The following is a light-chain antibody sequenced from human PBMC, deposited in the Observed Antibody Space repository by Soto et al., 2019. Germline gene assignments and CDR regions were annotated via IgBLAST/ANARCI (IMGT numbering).Light chain of an antibody. CDR1: QNIRNY. Sequence: DIPMTQSPSSLSASVGDRVTITCRASQNIRNYLNWYQQRPGKTPNLLVYAASNLRGGVPSRFSGSGSETVFTLTISSLQPEDFAVYYCQQYGSSPPVTFGQGTKVEIK. CDR3: QQYGSSPPVT. CDR2: AAS. J-gene: IGKJ1*01. V-gene: IGKV1-39*01.